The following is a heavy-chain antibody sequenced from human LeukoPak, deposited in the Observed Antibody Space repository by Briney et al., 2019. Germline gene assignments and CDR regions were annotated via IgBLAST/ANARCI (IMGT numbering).Heavy chain of an antibody. CDR1: GYSFTIYG. CDR2: ISAYNGNT. J-gene: IGHJ3*01. CDR3: ARDPWGS. Sequence: AWGTVSYKASGYSFTIYGNSWVRQAPGPGLERVVGISAYNGNTNYAQQLQGRVTMTTDTSTSTAYTELRSLRSDDTAVYYCARDPWGSWGQGTMVTVSS. V-gene: IGHV1-18*01. D-gene: IGHD1-26*01.